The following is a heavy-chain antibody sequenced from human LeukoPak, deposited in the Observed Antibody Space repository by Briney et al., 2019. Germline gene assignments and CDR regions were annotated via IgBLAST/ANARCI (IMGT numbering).Heavy chain of an antibody. CDR3: ARSPAAYNWFDP. CDR1: GFTFSSYA. Sequence: GGSLRLSCAASGFTFSSYAMHWVRQAPGKGLEYVSAISSNGGSTYYANSVKGRFTISRDNSKNTLYLQMGSLRAEDMAVYYCARSPAAYNWFDPWGQGTLVTVSS. V-gene: IGHV3-64*01. J-gene: IGHJ5*02. CDR2: ISSNGGST. D-gene: IGHD2-2*01.